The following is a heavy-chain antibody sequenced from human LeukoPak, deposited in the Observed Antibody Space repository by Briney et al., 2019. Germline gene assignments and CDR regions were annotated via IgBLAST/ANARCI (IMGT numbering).Heavy chain of an antibody. CDR1: GGSFSGYY. V-gene: IGHV4-34*09. CDR2: INHSGST. D-gene: IGHD2-15*01. Sequence: SETLSLTCAAYGGSFSGYYWSWIRQPPGKGLEWIGEINHSGSTNYNPSLKSRVTISVDTSKNQFSLKLSSVTAADTAVYYCARAALVAAKSTYYYYGMDVWGQGTTVTVSS. J-gene: IGHJ6*02. CDR3: ARAALVAAKSTYYYYGMDV.